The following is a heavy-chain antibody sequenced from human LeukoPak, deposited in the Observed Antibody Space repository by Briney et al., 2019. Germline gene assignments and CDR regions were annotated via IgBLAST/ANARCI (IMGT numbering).Heavy chain of an antibody. J-gene: IGHJ3*02. CDR2: TYYRSKWYN. CDR1: GDNVSINSAA. V-gene: IGHV6-1*01. Sequence: SQTLSLTCAISGDNVSINSAAWNWIRQSPSRGLEWLGRTYYRSKWYNDYAVSVKSRITINPDTSKNQFSLQLNSVTLEETAVYYCVRGGQGDGYSADDAFDIWGQGTMVTVSS. D-gene: IGHD5-24*01. CDR3: VRGGQGDGYSADDAFDI.